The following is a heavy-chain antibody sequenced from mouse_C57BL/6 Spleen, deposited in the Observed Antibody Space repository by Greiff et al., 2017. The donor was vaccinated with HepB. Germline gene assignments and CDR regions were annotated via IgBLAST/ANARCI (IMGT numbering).Heavy chain of an antibody. CDR3: ARNHYSNYFDY. D-gene: IGHD2-5*01. J-gene: IGHJ2*01. CDR1: GYSFTGYY. CDR2: INPSTGGT. Sequence: EVQLQQSGPELVKPGASVKISCKASGYSFTGYYMNWVKQSPEKSLEWIGEINPSTGGTTYNQKFKDKATLTVDKSASTAYMQLKSLTSEDSAVYYCARNHYSNYFDYWGQGTTLTVSS. V-gene: IGHV1-42*01.